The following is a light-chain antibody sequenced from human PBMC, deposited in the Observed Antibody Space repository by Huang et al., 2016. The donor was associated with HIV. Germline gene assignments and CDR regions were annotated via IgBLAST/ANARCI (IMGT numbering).Light chain of an antibody. CDR3: QQRSIWPWT. V-gene: IGKV3-11*01. CDR1: QNVSSH. J-gene: IGKJ1*01. Sequence: EIVLTQSPATLSLSPGERATLSCRASQNVSSHLAWYQQKPGQAPRLLIYDASNRATGIPARFSGSGSGTDFTLTISSLEPEDFAVYYCQQRSIWPWTFGQGTKVEIK. CDR2: DAS.